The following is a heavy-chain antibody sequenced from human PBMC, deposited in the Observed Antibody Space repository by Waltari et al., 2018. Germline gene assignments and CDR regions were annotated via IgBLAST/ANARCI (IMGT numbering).Heavy chain of an antibody. D-gene: IGHD6-13*01. CDR2: IYYSGST. Sequence: QLQLQASGPGLVKPSETLSLTCTLSGASISSSSYSWGWIRQPPGKGLEWIGSIYYSGSTYYNPSLKSRVTISVDTSKNQFSLKLSSVTAADTAVYYCARHGPYSSSWTLGAFDIWGQGTMVTVSS. J-gene: IGHJ3*02. CDR3: ARHGPYSSSWTLGAFDI. CDR1: GASISSSSYS. V-gene: IGHV4-39*01.